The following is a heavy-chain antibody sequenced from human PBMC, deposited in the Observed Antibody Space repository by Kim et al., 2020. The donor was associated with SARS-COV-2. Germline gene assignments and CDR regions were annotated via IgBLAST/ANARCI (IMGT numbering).Heavy chain of an antibody. V-gene: IGHV3-33*01. D-gene: IGHD6-13*01. CDR3: NMRGYSSSWYYFDY. Sequence: GGSLRLSCAASGFTFSSYGMHWVRQAPGKGLEWVAVIWYDGSNKYYADSVKGRFTISRDNSKNTLYLQMNSLRAEDTAVYYCNMRGYSSSWYYFDYWGQGTLVTVSS. CDR1: GFTFSSYG. CDR2: IWYDGSNK. J-gene: IGHJ4*02.